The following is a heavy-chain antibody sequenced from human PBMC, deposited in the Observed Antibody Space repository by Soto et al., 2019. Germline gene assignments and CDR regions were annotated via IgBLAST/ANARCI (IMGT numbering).Heavy chain of an antibody. V-gene: IGHV4-30-4*01. CDR2: IYYRGST. D-gene: IGHD4-17*01. CDR3: AREGGVPYGDPPNWFDP. CDR1: GGSISSGDYY. J-gene: IGHJ5*02. Sequence: QVQLQESGPGLVKPSQTLSLTCTVSGGSISSGDYYWSWIRQPPGKGLEWIGCIYYRGSTYYNPSLKSRVTISVDTSKNQFSLKLSSVTAADTAVYYCAREGGVPYGDPPNWFDPWGQGTLVTVSS.